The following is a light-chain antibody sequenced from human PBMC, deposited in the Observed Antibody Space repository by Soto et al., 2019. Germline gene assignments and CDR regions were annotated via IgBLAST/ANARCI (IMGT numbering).Light chain of an antibody. CDR3: CSYAGRYTYV. CDR1: SNNVGGYNY. CDR2: VVS. Sequence: QYALTQPRSVSGSPGQSVTISCTGTSNNVGGYNYVSCYQQHPGKAPKLMIYVVSKRPSGVPDRFSGSKSGNTVSLTISGLQAEDEADYYCCSYAGRYTYVFGSGTKLTVL. V-gene: IGLV2-11*01. J-gene: IGLJ1*01.